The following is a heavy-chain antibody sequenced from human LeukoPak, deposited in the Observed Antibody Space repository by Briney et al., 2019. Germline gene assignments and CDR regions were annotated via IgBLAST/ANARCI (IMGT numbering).Heavy chain of an antibody. CDR2: IYYSGST. CDR3: ARDRGPDSRTYGPFDY. V-gene: IGHV4-30-4*01. Sequence: PSQTLSLTCTVSGGSINSGDYYWSWIRQPPGKGLEWIGYIYYSGSTNYNPSLKSRISISVNTSKNQFSLKLNSVTAADTAVYYCARDRGPDSRTYGPFDYWGQGTLVTVSS. J-gene: IGHJ4*02. CDR1: GGSINSGDYY. D-gene: IGHD2-2*01.